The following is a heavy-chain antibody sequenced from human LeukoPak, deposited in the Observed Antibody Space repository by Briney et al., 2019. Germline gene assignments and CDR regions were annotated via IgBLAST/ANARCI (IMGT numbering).Heavy chain of an antibody. D-gene: IGHD6-6*01. CDR3: ARSSYSSSSSV. Sequence: GGSLRLSCAVSGFTFSGFWMSWSRQAPGKGLEWVASINSDGSEGYYADVVKGRFTISRDNTKNSLYLQINSLRAEDTAVYYCARSSYSSSSSVWGQGTMVTVSS. CDR2: INSDGSEG. J-gene: IGHJ3*01. CDR1: GFTFSGFW. V-gene: IGHV3-7*03.